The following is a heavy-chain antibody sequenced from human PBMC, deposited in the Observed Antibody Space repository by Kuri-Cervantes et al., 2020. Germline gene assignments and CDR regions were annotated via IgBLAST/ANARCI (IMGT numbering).Heavy chain of an antibody. V-gene: IGHV3-23*01. J-gene: IGHJ6*02. CDR2: ISDSGDNA. CDR1: GFSFGSYA. D-gene: IGHD3-10*01. CDR3: AKAYFFGSDSDYEAGQYGMDV. Sequence: GGSLRLSCAVSGFSFGSYAMNWVRQAPGKGLEWVSVISDSGDNAYYADSVKGRFTVSRDNSKNTVYLQLNSLRAEDTAVYHCAKAYFFGSDSDYEAGQYGMDVWGQGTMVTVSS.